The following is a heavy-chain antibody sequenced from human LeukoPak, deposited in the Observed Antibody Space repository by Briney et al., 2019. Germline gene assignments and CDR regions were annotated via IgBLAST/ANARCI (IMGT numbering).Heavy chain of an antibody. D-gene: IGHD3-22*01. V-gene: IGHV3-64*01. Sequence: PGGSLRLSCAASGYTFSSYAMHWVRQAPGKGLEYVSAISSNGGSTYYANSVKGRFTISRDNSKNTLYLQMGSLRAEDMAVYYCASLDSSGYYDYWGQGTLVTVSS. CDR1: GYTFSSYA. CDR3: ASLDSSGYYDY. CDR2: ISSNGGST. J-gene: IGHJ4*02.